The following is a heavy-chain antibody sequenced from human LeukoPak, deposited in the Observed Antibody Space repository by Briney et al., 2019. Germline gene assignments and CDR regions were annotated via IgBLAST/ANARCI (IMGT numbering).Heavy chain of an antibody. CDR3: VRDHYLRIVVVTANLDY. J-gene: IGHJ4*02. Sequence: GGSLRLSCAASGFSVSNNYMSWVRLSPGKGLEWVSAMYITGSTHYADSVKGRFTISRDNSKNTLYLQMNSLRAEDTAVYYCVRDHYLRIVVVTANLDYWGQGTLVTVSS. V-gene: IGHV3-66*03. CDR1: GFSVSNNY. CDR2: MYITGST. D-gene: IGHD2-21*02.